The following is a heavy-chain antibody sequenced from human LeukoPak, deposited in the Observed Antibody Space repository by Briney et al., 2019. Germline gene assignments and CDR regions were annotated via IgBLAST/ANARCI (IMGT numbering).Heavy chain of an antibody. CDR3: ARDQGGGTFDI. D-gene: IGHD3-16*01. V-gene: IGHV3-74*03. CDR2: ISTDGTYT. J-gene: IGHJ3*02. CDR1: GFTFSSYW. Sequence: GGSLRLSCAASGFTFSSYWMHWVRQAPGKGLVWVSRISTDGTYTEYADSVKGRFTISRDNAKNSLYLQLHSLRAEDTAVYYCARDQGGGTFDIWGQGTMVTVSS.